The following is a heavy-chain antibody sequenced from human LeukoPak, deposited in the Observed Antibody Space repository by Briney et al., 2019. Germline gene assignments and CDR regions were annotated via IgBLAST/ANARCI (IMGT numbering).Heavy chain of an antibody. CDR2: INPNSGGT. V-gene: IGHV1-2*02. CDR1: GYTFTGYY. J-gene: IGHJ4*02. CDR3: ARDGVEMATILCP. D-gene: IGHD5-12*01. Sequence: GASVKVSCKASGYTFTGYYMHRVRQAPGQGLEWMGWINPNSGGTNYAQKFQGRVTMTRDTSISTAYMELSRLRSDDTAVYYCARDGVEMATILCPWGQGTLVTVSS.